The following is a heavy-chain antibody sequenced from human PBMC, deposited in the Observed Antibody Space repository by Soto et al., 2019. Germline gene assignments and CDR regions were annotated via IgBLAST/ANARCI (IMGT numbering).Heavy chain of an antibody. D-gene: IGHD2-2*01. J-gene: IGHJ3*02. CDR1: GGSFSGYY. Sequence: SETLSLTCAVYGGSFSGYYWSWIRQPPGKGLEWIGEVDHTGSTNYNPSLASRVTISVDRSKNQFSLKLSSVTAADTAVYYCAREIVVVPAALAAFDIWGQGTMVTVSS. CDR2: VDHTGST. CDR3: AREIVVVPAALAAFDI. V-gene: IGHV4-34*01.